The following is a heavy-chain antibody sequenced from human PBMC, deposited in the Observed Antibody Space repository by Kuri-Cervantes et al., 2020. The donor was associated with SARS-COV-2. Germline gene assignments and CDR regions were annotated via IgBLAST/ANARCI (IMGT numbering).Heavy chain of an antibody. V-gene: IGHV3-15*07. Sequence: GESLKISCAASGFTFSNAWMNWVRQAPGKGLEWVGRIKSKTDGGTTDYAAPVKGRFTISRDDSKNTLYLQMNSLKTEDTAVYYCTTDTPLSQHYDFWSGYHYGMDVWGQGTTVTVSS. CDR1: GFTFSNAW. CDR3: TTDTPLSQHYDFWSGYHYGMDV. D-gene: IGHD3-3*01. CDR2: IKSKTDGGTT. J-gene: IGHJ6*02.